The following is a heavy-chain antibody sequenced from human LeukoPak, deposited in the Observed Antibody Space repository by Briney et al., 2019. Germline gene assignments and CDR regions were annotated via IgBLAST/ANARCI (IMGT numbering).Heavy chain of an antibody. CDR3: AHRPPGYMSGWDNCYFDS. CDR1: GFSFSTNQVG. J-gene: IGHJ4*02. V-gene: IGHV2-5*02. Sequence: SGPTLLKPTQTLTLTCTFSGFSFSTNQVGVGWIRQSPGKALEWLAVIYWDKDKRYSPSLRSTLSISKDPSETRVVLTMPNVDPADTGTYFCAHRPPGYMSGWDNCYFDSWAPGTLVTVSS. CDR2: IYWDKDK. D-gene: IGHD6-19*01.